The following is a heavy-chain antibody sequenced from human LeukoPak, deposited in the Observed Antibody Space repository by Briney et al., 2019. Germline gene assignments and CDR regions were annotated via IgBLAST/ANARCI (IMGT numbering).Heavy chain of an antibody. J-gene: IGHJ4*02. CDR1: GGSISSSSYY. CDR3: ARHEGSPYYFDY. CDR2: IYYSGST. Sequence: SETLSLTCTVSGGSISSSSYYWGWIRQPPGKGLEWIGSIYYSGSTYYNPSLKSRVTISADTSKNQFSLKLSSVTAADTAAYYCARHEGSPYYFDYWGQGTLVTVSS. V-gene: IGHV4-39*01. D-gene: IGHD3-10*01.